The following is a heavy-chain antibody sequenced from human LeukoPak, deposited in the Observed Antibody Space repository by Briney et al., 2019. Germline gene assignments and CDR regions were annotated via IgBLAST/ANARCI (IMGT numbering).Heavy chain of an antibody. J-gene: IGHJ5*02. CDR2: INDSGST. D-gene: IGHD2-2*01. V-gene: IGHV4-34*01. CDR1: GGSFNGHY. Sequence: KTSETLSLTCAVYGGSFNGHYWSWIRQPPGKGLEWIGEINDSGSTNYNPSLKSRLTISVDTSKNQFSLKLSSVTAADTAVYYCARQGICSSTSCYARFDPWGQGTLATVSS. CDR3: ARQGICSSTSCYARFDP.